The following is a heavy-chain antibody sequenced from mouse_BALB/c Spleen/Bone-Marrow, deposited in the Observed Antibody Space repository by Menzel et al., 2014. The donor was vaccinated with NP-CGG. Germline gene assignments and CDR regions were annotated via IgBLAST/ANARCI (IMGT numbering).Heavy chain of an antibody. V-gene: IGHV1S56*01. CDR2: IFPGDGTT. CDR3: ARNYRYAWFVY. Sequence: QVQLQQSGAELVKPGASVKLSCKASGYTFTTYDINWVRQRPEQGLEWIGWIFPGDGTTKYNEKFKGKATLTTDKSSSTAYMQFSRLTSEDSAVYFRARNYRYAWFVYWGQGTLVTVSA. CDR1: GYTFTTYD. D-gene: IGHD2-14*01. J-gene: IGHJ3*01.